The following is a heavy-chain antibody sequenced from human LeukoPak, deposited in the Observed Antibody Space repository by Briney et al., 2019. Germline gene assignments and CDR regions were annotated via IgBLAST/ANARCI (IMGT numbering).Heavy chain of an antibody. CDR2: IWYDGGNK. J-gene: IGHJ5*02. CDR3: ARGLSHQLINWFDA. CDR1: GFTFSNYG. Sequence: QPGGSLRLSCAASGFTFSNYGMHWVRQAPGKGLEWVAVIWYDGGNKYYADSVKGRFTISRDTSKSTLYLQMNSLRAEDTAVYYCARGLSHQLINWFDAWGQGTPVTVSS. D-gene: IGHD2-2*01. V-gene: IGHV3-33*01.